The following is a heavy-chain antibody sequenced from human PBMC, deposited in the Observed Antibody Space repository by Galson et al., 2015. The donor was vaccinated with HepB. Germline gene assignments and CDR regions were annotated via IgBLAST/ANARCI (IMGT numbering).Heavy chain of an antibody. J-gene: IGHJ4*02. CDR2: IYYSGST. Sequence: LTCTVSAGSISSYYWNWIRQPPGKGLEWIGYIYYSGSTNYNPSLKSRITISIDTSKNQFSLKLSSVTAADTAVYYCATSRYGSGSYSAYWGQGTLVTVSS. V-gene: IGHV4-59*01. D-gene: IGHD3-10*01. CDR1: AGSISSYY. CDR3: ATSRYGSGSYSAY.